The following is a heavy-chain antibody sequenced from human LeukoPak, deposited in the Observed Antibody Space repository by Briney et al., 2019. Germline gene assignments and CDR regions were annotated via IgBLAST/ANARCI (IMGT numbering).Heavy chain of an antibody. CDR1: GFTFSSYA. J-gene: IGHJ4*02. D-gene: IGHD4/OR15-4a*01. Sequence: GGSLRLSCAASGFTFSSYAMHWVRQAPGKGLEWVAVISYDGSNKYYADSVKGRITTSRDNSKNTLYLQMNSLRAEDTAVYYCARGLNDYWGQGTLVTVSS. V-gene: IGHV3-30-3*01. CDR3: ARGLNDY. CDR2: ISYDGSNK.